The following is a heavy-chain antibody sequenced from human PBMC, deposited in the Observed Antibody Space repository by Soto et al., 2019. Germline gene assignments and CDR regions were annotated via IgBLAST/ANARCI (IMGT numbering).Heavy chain of an antibody. CDR1: GYTFTSYD. Sequence: ASVKVSCKASGYTFTSYDINWVRQATGQGLEWMGWMNPNSGNTGYAQKFQGRVTMTRNTSISTAYMELSSLRSEDTAVYYCERGTGRTRYGLRAFDYWGQGTLVTVSS. D-gene: IGHD2-15*01. J-gene: IGHJ4*02. CDR2: MNPNSGNT. V-gene: IGHV1-8*01. CDR3: ERGTGRTRYGLRAFDY.